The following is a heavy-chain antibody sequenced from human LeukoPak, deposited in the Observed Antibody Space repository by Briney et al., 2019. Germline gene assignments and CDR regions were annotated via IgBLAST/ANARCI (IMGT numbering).Heavy chain of an antibody. V-gene: IGHV1-69*13. CDR2: IIPIFGTA. CDR1: GYTFTSYA. D-gene: IGHD2-15*01. Sequence: SVKVSCKASGYTFTSYAISWVRQAPGQGLECMGGIIPIFGTANYAQKFQGRVTITADESTSTAYMELSSLRSEDTAVYYCARGETVGYFDYWGQGTLVTVSS. J-gene: IGHJ4*02. CDR3: ARGETVGYFDY.